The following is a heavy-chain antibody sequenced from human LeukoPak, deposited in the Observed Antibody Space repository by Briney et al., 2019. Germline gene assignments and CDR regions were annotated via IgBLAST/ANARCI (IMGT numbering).Heavy chain of an antibody. V-gene: IGHV1-24*01. Sequence: ASVKVSCKVSGYTLTELSMHWVRQAPGKGLEWMGGFDPEDGETIYAQKFQGRVTMTEDTSTDTAYMELSSLRSEDTAVYYCATSSGLYGSGSYYKYYGMDVWGQGTTVTVSS. D-gene: IGHD3-10*01. CDR1: GYTLTELS. CDR3: ATSSGLYGSGSYYKYYGMDV. CDR2: FDPEDGET. J-gene: IGHJ6*02.